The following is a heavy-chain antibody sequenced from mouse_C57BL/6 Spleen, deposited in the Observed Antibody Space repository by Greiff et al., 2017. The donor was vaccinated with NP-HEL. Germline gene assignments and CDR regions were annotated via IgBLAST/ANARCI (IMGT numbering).Heavy chain of an antibody. Sequence: QVQLQQSGAELVRPGASVTLSCKASGYTFTDYEMHWVKQTPVHGLEWIGAIDPETGGPAYNQKFKGKAILTADKSSSTAYMELRSLTSEDSAVYYCTRTYYYGSPFAYWGQGTLVTVSA. V-gene: IGHV1-15*01. J-gene: IGHJ3*01. CDR3: TRTYYYGSPFAY. CDR1: GYTFTDYE. D-gene: IGHD1-1*01. CDR2: IDPETGGP.